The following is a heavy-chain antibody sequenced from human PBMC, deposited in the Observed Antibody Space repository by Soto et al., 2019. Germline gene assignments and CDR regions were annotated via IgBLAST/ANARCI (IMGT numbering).Heavy chain of an antibody. CDR3: ARTPIPRPPKVFDY. Sequence: PSETLSLTCAVYGGSFSGYYWSWIRQPPGKGLEWIGEINHSGSTNYNPSLKSRVTISVDTSKNQFSLKLSSVTAADTAVYYCARTPIPRPPKVFDYWGQGTLVTVSS. J-gene: IGHJ4*02. D-gene: IGHD2-21*01. CDR2: INHSGST. V-gene: IGHV4-34*01. CDR1: GGSFSGYY.